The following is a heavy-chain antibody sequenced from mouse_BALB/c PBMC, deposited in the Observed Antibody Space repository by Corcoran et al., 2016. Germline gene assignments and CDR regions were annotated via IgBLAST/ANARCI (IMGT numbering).Heavy chain of an antibody. D-gene: IGHD2-1*01. J-gene: IGHJ4*01. CDR3: ARREEPYGNYVDYAMDC. Sequence: QVQLQQSGAELAKPGASVKMSCKASGYTFTSYWMHWVKQRPGQGLEWIGYINPSTGYTEYNQKFKDKATLTADKSSSTAYMQLSSLTSEDSAVYYCARREEPYGNYVDYAMDCWGQGTSVTVSS. CDR1: GYTFTSYW. CDR2: INPSTGYT. V-gene: IGHV1-7*01.